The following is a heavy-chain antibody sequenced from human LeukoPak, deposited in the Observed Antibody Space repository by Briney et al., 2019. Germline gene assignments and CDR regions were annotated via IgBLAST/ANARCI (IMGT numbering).Heavy chain of an antibody. CDR1: GFTFSTYA. CDR3: AKASTVLKPIDS. D-gene: IGHD1-14*01. J-gene: IGHJ4*02. V-gene: IGHV3-23*01. CDR2: NSPIGSRT. Sequence: GGSLRLSCAASGFTFSTYAMNWVRQAPGKSLEWVSANSPIGSRTYYADSVKGRFTISRDNSKNTLYLQMNSLRAGDTAIYYCAKASTVLKPIDSWGQGTLVTVSS.